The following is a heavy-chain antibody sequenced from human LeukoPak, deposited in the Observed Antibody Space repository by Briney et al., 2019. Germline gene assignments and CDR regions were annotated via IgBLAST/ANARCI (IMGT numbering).Heavy chain of an antibody. CDR3: AREDCGGDCCPFDH. CDR1: GFTFSSYS. V-gene: IGHV3-21*01. CDR2: ITSGSSYI. Sequence: PGGSLRLSCAASGFTFSSYSMNWARQAPGKGLEWVSSITSGSSYIYYADSVKGRFTISRDNAKSSLFLQMNSLRAEDTAVYYCAREDCGGDCCPFDHWGQGTLVTVSS. D-gene: IGHD2-21*02. J-gene: IGHJ4*02.